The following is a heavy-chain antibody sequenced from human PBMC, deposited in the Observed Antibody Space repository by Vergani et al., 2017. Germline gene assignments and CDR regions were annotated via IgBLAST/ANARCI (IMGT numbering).Heavy chain of an antibody. J-gene: IGHJ5*02. CDR3: ASDLSAAPDVNWFDP. CDR2: INPNSGGT. CDR1: GYTFTDYA. D-gene: IGHD2-15*01. V-gene: IGHV1-2*02. Sequence: QVQLVQSGSELKKPGASVKVSCEASGYTFTDYAMTWVRHAPGQGLEWMGWINPNSGGTNYAQKFQGRVTMTRDTSISTAYMELSRLRSDDTAVYYCASDLSAAPDVNWFDPWGQGPLVTFSS.